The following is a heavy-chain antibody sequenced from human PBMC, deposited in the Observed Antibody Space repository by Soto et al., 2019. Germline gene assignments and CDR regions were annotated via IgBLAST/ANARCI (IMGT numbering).Heavy chain of an antibody. D-gene: IGHD3-9*01. V-gene: IGHV4-39*01. CDR2: IYYSGST. CDR3: ARLDILTGYYPPTFDY. CDR1: GGSISSSSYY. J-gene: IGHJ4*02. Sequence: SETLSLTCTVSGGSISSSSYYWGWIRQPPGKGLEWIGSIYYSGSTYYNPSLKSRLTISVDTSKNQFSLRLSSVTAADAAVYYCARLDILTGYYPPTFDYWGQGTLVTVSS.